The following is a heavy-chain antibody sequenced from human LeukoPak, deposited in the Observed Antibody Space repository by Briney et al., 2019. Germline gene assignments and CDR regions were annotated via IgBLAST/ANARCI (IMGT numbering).Heavy chain of an antibody. D-gene: IGHD6-19*01. Sequence: SQTLSLTCTVSGGSISSGSYYWSWIRQPAGQGLEYIGRMYTSGSTNYNPSLKSRVTISVDTSKNQFSLKLSSVTAADTAVYYCAKDRSSGWPRYDAFDIWGQGTMVTVSS. CDR1: GGSISSGSYY. J-gene: IGHJ3*02. CDR3: AKDRSSGWPRYDAFDI. CDR2: MYTSGST. V-gene: IGHV4-61*02.